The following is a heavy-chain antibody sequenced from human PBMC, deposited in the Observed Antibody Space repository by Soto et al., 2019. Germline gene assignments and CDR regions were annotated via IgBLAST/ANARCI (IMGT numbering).Heavy chain of an antibody. J-gene: IGHJ4*02. V-gene: IGHV4-30-4*01. CDR1: GGSISSGDYY. D-gene: IGHD2-15*01. Sequence: QVQLQESGPGLVKPSQTLSLTCTVSGGSISSGDYYWSWIRQPPGKGLEWIGYIYYSGSTYYNPSFKCLVTITVDTSKNQFSLKLSSVTAADTAVYYCARARGARYFDYWGQGTLVTVSS. CDR3: ARARGARYFDY. CDR2: IYYSGST.